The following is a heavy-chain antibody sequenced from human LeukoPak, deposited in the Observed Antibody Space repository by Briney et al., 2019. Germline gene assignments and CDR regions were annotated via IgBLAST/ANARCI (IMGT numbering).Heavy chain of an antibody. D-gene: IGHD6-13*01. J-gene: IGHJ4*02. CDR2: INHSGST. Sequence: SETLSLTCAVYGGSFSGYYWSWIRQPPGKGLEWIGEINHSGSTNYNPSLKSRVTISVDTSKNQFSLQLNSVTPEDTAVYYCARDGWAAAGTFDYWGQGTLVTVSS. CDR3: ARDGWAAAGTFDY. CDR1: GGSFSGYY. V-gene: IGHV4-34*01.